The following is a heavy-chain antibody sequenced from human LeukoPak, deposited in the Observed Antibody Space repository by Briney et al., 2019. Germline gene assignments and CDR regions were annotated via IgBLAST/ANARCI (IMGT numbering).Heavy chain of an antibody. CDR2: IYYSGST. CDR3: ATDGAAAGTLSY. CDR1: SVSINNNY. J-gene: IGHJ4*02. V-gene: IGHV4-59*05. D-gene: IGHD6-13*01. Sequence: PSETLSLTCTVTSVSINNNYWSWIRQPPGKGLEWIGSIYYSGSTYYSPSLKSRVTISVDTSKNQFSLKLSSVTAADTAVYYCATDGAAAGTLSYWGQGTLVTVSS.